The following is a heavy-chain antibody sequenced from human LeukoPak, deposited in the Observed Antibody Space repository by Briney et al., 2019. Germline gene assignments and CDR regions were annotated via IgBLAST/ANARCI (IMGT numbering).Heavy chain of an antibody. CDR3: AKGPLRYNWNHTLV. Sequence: GGSLRLSCAASGFTFSSYGMHWVRQAPGKGLEWVAFIRYDGSNKYYADSVKGRFTISRDNSKNTLYLQMNSLRAEDTAVYYCAKGPLRYNWNHTLVWGQGTLVTVSS. CDR1: GFTFSSYG. J-gene: IGHJ4*02. V-gene: IGHV3-30*02. CDR2: IRYDGSNK. D-gene: IGHD1-14*01.